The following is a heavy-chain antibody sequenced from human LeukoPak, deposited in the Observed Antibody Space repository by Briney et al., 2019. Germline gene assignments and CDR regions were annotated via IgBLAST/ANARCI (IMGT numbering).Heavy chain of an antibody. V-gene: IGHV3-74*01. CDR2: VDNDGSGT. CDR1: GFTFSTYW. J-gene: IGHJ4*02. CDR3: ARSQRGYSYGEH. Sequence: GGSLRLSCAASGFTFSTYWMHWVRQAPGKGLVWLSRVDNDGSGTSYADSVKGRFTISRDNGKNILFLQMDSLRAEDTAVYFCARSQRGYSYGEHWGQGTPVTVSS. D-gene: IGHD5-18*01.